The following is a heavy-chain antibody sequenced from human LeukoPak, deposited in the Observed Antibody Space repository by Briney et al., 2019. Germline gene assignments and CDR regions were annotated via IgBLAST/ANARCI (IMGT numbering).Heavy chain of an antibody. CDR1: GFTFSSYA. J-gene: IGHJ4*02. V-gene: IGHV3-23*01. CDR3: AKDPASNPYSGYDYHFDY. Sequence: PGGSLRLSCAASGFTFSSYAMSWVRQAPGKGLEWVSAISGSGGSTYYADSVKGRFTISRDNSKNTLYLQMNSLRAEDTAVYYCAKDPASNPYSGYDYHFDYWGQGTLVTVSS. D-gene: IGHD5-12*01. CDR2: ISGSGGST.